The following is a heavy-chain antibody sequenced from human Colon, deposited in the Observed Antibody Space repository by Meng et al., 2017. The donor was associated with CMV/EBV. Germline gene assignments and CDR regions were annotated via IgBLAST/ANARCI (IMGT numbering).Heavy chain of an antibody. D-gene: IGHD2-2*01. V-gene: IGHV1-46*01. J-gene: IGHJ5*02. CDR1: GYTFTSYY. CDR2: INPSGGST. Sequence: ASVKVSCKASGYTFTSYYMHWVRQAPGQGLEWMGIINPSGGSTSYAQKFQGRVTMTRDTSTSTVYMELSSLRSEDTAVYYCARVKCGTTSCSQGLDPWGQGTLVTVSS. CDR3: ARVKCGTTSCSQGLDP.